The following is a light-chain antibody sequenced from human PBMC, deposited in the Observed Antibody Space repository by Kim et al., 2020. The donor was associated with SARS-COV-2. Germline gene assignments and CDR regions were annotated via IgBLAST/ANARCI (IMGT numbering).Light chain of an antibody. J-gene: IGLJ3*02. CDR2: KDS. Sequence: QGQTARITCSGDALPKQYAYWYQQKPGQAPVLVIYKDSERPSGIPERFSGSSSGTTVTLTISGVQAEDEADYYCQSADSSGTYQVFGGGTQLTVL. CDR1: ALPKQY. V-gene: IGLV3-25*03. CDR3: QSADSSGTYQV.